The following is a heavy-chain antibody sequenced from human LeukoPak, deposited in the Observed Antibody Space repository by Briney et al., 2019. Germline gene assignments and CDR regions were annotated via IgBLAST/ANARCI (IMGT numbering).Heavy chain of an antibody. J-gene: IGHJ5*02. CDR2: INHSGST. Sequence: SETLSLTCAVYGGSFSGYYWSWIRQPPGKGLEWSGEINHSGSTNYNPSLKSRVTISVDTSKNQFSLKLSSVTAADTAVYYCASRPDYGDYGWFDPWGQGTLVTVSS. CDR1: GGSFSGYY. V-gene: IGHV4-34*01. D-gene: IGHD4-17*01. CDR3: ASRPDYGDYGWFDP.